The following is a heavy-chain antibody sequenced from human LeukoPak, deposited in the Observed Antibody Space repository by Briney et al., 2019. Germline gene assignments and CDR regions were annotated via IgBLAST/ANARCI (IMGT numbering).Heavy chain of an antibody. CDR1: GGSISSYY. V-gene: IGHV4-59*01. J-gene: IGHJ4*02. Sequence: PSETLSLTCTVSGGSISSYYWSWIRQPPGKGLEWIGYIYYSGSTNYNPSLKSRVTISVDTSKNQFSLKLSSVTAADTAVYYCARVSRNELRLYYFDYWGQGTLVTVSS. CDR2: IYYSGST. D-gene: IGHD4-23*01. CDR3: ARVSRNELRLYYFDY.